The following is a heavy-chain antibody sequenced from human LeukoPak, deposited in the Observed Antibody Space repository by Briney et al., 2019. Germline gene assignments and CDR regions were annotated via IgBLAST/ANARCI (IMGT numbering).Heavy chain of an antibody. D-gene: IGHD4-17*01. J-gene: IGHJ4*02. CDR2: ISYDGSNK. CDR3: ATDGDYIYRVDY. V-gene: IGHV3-30*03. CDR1: GFTFSSYG. Sequence: HTGRSLRLSCAASGFTFSSYGMHWVRQAPGKGLEWVAVISYDGSNKYYADSVKGRFTISRDNSKNTLYLQMNSLRAEDTAVYYCATDGDYIYRVDYWGQGTLVTVSS.